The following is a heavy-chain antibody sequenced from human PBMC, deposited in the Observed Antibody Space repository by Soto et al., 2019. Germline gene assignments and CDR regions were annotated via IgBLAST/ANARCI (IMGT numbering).Heavy chain of an antibody. V-gene: IGHV4-30-2*01. CDR3: AKYGGKNAFDM. D-gene: IGHD4-17*01. CDR2: MYHSGST. CDR1: GASISSGGYS. Sequence: QLQLQESGSGLVKPSQTLSLTCAVSGASISSGGYSWSWIRQPPGKGLEWIGYMYHSGSTYYNPSLKSRVTISVDRSKSQFSRNLNSVTAADTAVYYCAKYGGKNAFDMWGQGTMVTVSS. J-gene: IGHJ3*02.